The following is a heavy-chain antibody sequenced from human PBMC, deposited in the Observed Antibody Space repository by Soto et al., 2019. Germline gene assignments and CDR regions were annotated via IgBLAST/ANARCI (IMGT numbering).Heavy chain of an antibody. Sequence: QVQLVQSGAEVKKPGASVKVSCKASGYTFTSYAMHWVRQAPGQRLEWMGWINAGNGNTKYSQKFQGRVTITRDTSASTAYMELSSLRSEDTAVYYCARGNSQWLTYDPYYYGMDVWGQGTTVTVSS. D-gene: IGHD6-19*01. CDR2: INAGNGNT. CDR1: GYTFTSYA. J-gene: IGHJ6*02. V-gene: IGHV1-3*01. CDR3: ARGNSQWLTYDPYYYGMDV.